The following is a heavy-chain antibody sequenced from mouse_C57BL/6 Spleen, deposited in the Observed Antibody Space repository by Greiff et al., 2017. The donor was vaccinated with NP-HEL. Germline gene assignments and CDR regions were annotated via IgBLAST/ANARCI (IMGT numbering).Heavy chain of an antibody. CDR3: TRDPRYYGSSPYAMDY. V-gene: IGHV5-9-1*02. J-gene: IGHJ4*01. CDR2: ISSGGDYI. Sequence: EVHLVESGEGLVKPGGSLKLSCAASGFTFSSYAMSWVRQTPEKRLEWVAYISSGGDYIYYADTVKGRFTISRDNARNTLYLQMSSLKSEDTAMYYCTRDPRYYGSSPYAMDYWGQGTSVTVSS. CDR1: GFTFSSYA. D-gene: IGHD1-1*01.